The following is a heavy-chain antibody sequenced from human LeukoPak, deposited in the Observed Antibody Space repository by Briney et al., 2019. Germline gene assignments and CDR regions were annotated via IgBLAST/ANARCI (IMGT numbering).Heavy chain of an antibody. CDR2: IGTSSSYI. V-gene: IGHV3-21*01. CDR1: GFTFSSYS. J-gene: IGHJ6*02. Sequence: GGSLRLSCAASGFTFSSYSMNWVRQAPGKGLEWVSSIGTSSSYIYYADPVKGRFTISRDNAKNSLYLQMNSLRAEDTAVYYCARDLHIVVVPAAGNGLDVWGQGTTVTVFS. D-gene: IGHD2-2*01. CDR3: ARDLHIVVVPAAGNGLDV.